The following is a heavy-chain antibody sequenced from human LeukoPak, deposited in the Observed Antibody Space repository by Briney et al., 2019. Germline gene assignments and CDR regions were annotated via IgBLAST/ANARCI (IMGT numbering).Heavy chain of an antibody. V-gene: IGHV3-11*01. Sequence: GGSLRLSCAASGFTFSDYYMSWIRQAPGKGLEWVSYISSSGSTIYYADSVKGRSTISRDNAKNSLYLQMNSLRAEDTAVCYCARDTSPDYYDSSGFDYWGQGTLVTVSS. J-gene: IGHJ4*02. D-gene: IGHD3-22*01. CDR3: ARDTSPDYYDSSGFDY. CDR1: GFTFSDYY. CDR2: ISSSGSTI.